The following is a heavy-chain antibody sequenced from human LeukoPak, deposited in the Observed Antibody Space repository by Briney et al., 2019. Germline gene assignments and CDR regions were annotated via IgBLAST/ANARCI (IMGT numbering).Heavy chain of an antibody. CDR3: HCSGGNCYTP. CDR2: ISGSGGST. CDR1: GFTFSSYA. D-gene: IGHD2-15*01. J-gene: IGHJ5*02. V-gene: IGHV3-23*01. Sequence: GGSLRLSCAASGFTFSSYAMSWVRQAPGKGLEWVSGISGSGGSTYYADSVKGRFIISRDNSKNTLYLQMNSLRAEDTAVYYCHCSGGNCYTPWGQGTLVTVSP.